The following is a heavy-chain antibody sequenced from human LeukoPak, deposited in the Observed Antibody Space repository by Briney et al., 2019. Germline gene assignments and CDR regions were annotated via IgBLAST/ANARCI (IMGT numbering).Heavy chain of an antibody. J-gene: IGHJ6*02. CDR3: AREHYDFWSGFGYYYYGMDV. CDR1: GFTFSSYW. Sequence: PGGSLRLSCAASGFTFSSYWMSWVRQAPGKGLEWVANIKQDGSEKYYVDSVKGRVTISRDNAKNSLYLQMNSLRAEDTAVYYCAREHYDFWSGFGYYYYGMDVWGQGTTVTVSS. V-gene: IGHV3-7*01. CDR2: IKQDGSEK. D-gene: IGHD3-3*01.